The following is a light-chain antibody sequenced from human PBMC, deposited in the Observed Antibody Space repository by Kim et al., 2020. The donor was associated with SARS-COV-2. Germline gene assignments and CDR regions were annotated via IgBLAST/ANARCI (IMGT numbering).Light chain of an antibody. CDR3: QQTYNTPVT. J-gene: IGKJ1*01. CDR2: AAS. Sequence: IQMTQSPSSLAASVGDRITIACRASQSIGTRLNWYQQRPGKAPKLLIYAASSLQSGVPSRFSGAGSETDFTLTISSLQPEDFATYYCQQTYNTPVTFGQGTKVDIK. CDR1: QSIGTR. V-gene: IGKV1-39*01.